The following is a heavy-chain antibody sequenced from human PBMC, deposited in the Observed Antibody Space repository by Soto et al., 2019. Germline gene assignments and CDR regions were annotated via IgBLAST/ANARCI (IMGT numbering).Heavy chain of an antibody. Sequence: QVLLVQSGAEVKKPGSSVRVSCKTSGGTFSSFASSWVRLAPGQGLEGMGVIVPMFAAPTYAQKFQGRVSITADESTRTAYMELSSLRADATAVYYCARDRVMRGNAYYYGMDVWGQGTTVTVSS. CDR2: IVPMFAAP. CDR1: GGTFSSFA. CDR3: ARDRVMRGNAYYYGMDV. V-gene: IGHV1-69*12. J-gene: IGHJ6*02. D-gene: IGHD2-21*01.